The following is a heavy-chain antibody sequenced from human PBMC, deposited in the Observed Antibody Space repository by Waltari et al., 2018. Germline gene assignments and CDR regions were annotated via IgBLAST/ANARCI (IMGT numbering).Heavy chain of an antibody. CDR2: VNTQTGNP. D-gene: IGHD1-26*01. CDR3: SREALVGSNTIVDY. Sequence: QVHLEQSGSELKRPGASVRISCLTSGYSFTAYAINWVRQAPGQGLQWLGWVNTQTGNPTYAQGLSRRFVFSVDTSVATAYLQIDSLTTSDSAVYFCSREALVGSNTIVDYWGRGTLVTV. J-gene: IGHJ4*02. CDR1: GYSFTAYA. V-gene: IGHV7-4-1*01.